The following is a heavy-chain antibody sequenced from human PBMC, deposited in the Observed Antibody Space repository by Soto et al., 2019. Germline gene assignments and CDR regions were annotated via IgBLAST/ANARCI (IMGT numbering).Heavy chain of an antibody. J-gene: IGHJ4*02. V-gene: IGHV3-23*01. CDR3: AKDGGAIFGVVIDCFDY. D-gene: IGHD3-3*01. Sequence: VGSLRLSCAASGFTFSSYAMSWVRQAPGKGLEWVSAISGSGGSTYYADSVKGRFTISRDNSKNTLYLQMNSLRAEDTAIYYCAKDGGAIFGVVIDCFDYWGQGTLVTVSS. CDR2: ISGSGGST. CDR1: GFTFSSYA.